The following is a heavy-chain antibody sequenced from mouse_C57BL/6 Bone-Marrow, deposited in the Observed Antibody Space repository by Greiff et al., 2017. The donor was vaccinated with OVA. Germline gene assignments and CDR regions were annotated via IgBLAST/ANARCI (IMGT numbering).Heavy chain of an antibody. V-gene: IGHV14-4*01. J-gene: IGHJ2*01. D-gene: IGHD2-12*01. CDR2: IDPENGDT. Sequence: VQLKESGAELVRPGASVKLSCTASGFNIKDDYMHWVKQRPEQGLEWIGWIDPENGDTEYASKFQGKATITADTSSNTAYLQLSSLTSEDTAVYYCTTSYGGYWGKGTTLTVSS. CDR3: TTSYGGY. CDR1: GFNIKDDY.